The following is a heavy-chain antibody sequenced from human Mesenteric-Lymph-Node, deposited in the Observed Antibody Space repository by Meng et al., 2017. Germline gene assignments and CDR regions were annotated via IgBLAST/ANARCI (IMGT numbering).Heavy chain of an antibody. CDR1: GGSISSGGYY. V-gene: IGHV4-31*11. Sequence: QAAGRGPVKPSGTLSLTCAVSGGSISSGGYYWSWTRQHPGKGLEWIGYIHDSGSTYYNPSLKSRISISLDKSKNHFSLKVNSVTAADTAVYYCARGKQDAWELLAYWGQGALVTVSS. CDR3: ARGKQDAWELLAY. CDR2: IHDSGST. J-gene: IGHJ4*02. D-gene: IGHD1-26*01.